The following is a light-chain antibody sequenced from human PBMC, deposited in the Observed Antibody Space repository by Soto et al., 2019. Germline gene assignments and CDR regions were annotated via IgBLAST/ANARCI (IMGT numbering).Light chain of an antibody. Sequence: DIQMTQSPSTLSASVGDRVTITCRASQSISIYLNWYQLKPGKAPNLLMYGASYLKSGVPTRFSGSGSGTDFTLTISSLQPEDFAIYYCHPTYTTPVIPFGQGARLAIK. J-gene: IGKJ5*01. CDR3: HPTYTTPVIP. CDR2: GAS. V-gene: IGKV1-39*01. CDR1: QSISIY.